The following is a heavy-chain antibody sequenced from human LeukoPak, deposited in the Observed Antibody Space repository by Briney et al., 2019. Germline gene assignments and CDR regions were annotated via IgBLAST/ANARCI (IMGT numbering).Heavy chain of an antibody. V-gene: IGHV1-18*01. CDR1: GYIFSNFG. J-gene: IGHJ5*02. Sequence: ASVKVSCKASGYIFSNFGINWVRQAPGQGLEWMGWISGYNGYTKYAQKLQGRVTMTTDTSTSTAYMELRSLRSDDTAVYYCARVSPHRKMSYGNQNWFDTWGQGTLVTVSS. CDR3: ARVSPHRKMSYGNQNWFDT. CDR2: ISGYNGYT. D-gene: IGHD3-16*01.